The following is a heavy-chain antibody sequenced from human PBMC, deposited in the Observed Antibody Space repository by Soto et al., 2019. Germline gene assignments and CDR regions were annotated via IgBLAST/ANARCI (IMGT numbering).Heavy chain of an antibody. V-gene: IGHV3-33*04. D-gene: IGHD2-8*01. J-gene: IGHJ3*01. Sequence: QVQLVESGGDVVQPGRSLRLSCAASGFTFNKYGMHWVRQAPGKGLEWLAVIVKDGSNQQYGDSAKGRFTISRDNSKNTVYLQINSLRVEGRAVYYCVRDDDRADNGLDRWGQGTMVTVSS. CDR1: GFTFNKYG. CDR3: VRDDDRADNGLDR. CDR2: IVKDGSNQ.